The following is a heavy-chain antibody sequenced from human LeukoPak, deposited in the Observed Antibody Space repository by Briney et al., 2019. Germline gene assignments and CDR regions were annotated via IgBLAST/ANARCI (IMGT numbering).Heavy chain of an antibody. D-gene: IGHD6-19*01. CDR3: AKGEGGDSGWYGDY. CDR2: ISYDGTDK. V-gene: IGHV3-30*18. CDR1: GFTFSNYA. Sequence: GRSLRLSCAASGFTFSNYAMHWVRQAPGKGLEWVAVISYDGTDKYYADSVKGRFTISRVNSKNTLFLQMNSLRAEDTAMYYCAKGEGGDSGWYGDYWGQGTLVTVSS. J-gene: IGHJ4*02.